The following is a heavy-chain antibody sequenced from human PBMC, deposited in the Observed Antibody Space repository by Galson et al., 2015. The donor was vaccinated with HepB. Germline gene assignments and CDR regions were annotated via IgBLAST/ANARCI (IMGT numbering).Heavy chain of an antibody. CDR1: GYTFTSYG. Sequence: SVKVSCKASGYTFTSYGISWVRQAPGQGLEWMGWISAYNGNTNYAQKLQGRVTMTTDTSTSTAYMELSSLRSEDTAVYYCARVGDIVVVPAAMWTGIDDAFDIWGQGTMVTVSS. D-gene: IGHD2-2*01. J-gene: IGHJ3*02. CDR3: ARVGDIVVVPAAMWTGIDDAFDI. CDR2: ISAYNGNT. V-gene: IGHV1-18*01.